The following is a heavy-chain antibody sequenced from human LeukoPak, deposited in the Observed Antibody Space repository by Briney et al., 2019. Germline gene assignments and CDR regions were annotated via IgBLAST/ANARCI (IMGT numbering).Heavy chain of an antibody. V-gene: IGHV3-69-1*01. CDR2: IRPDAST. Sequence: GGSLRLSCAASGFTFSSYAMNWVRQAPGKGLEWVASIRPDASTYYTDFLKGRFTISRDIAQNSLYLQVDSLRVEDTGVYFCARDKPGIAAPDVWGEGTTVIVSS. CDR1: GFTFSSYA. D-gene: IGHD6-13*01. CDR3: ARDKPGIAAPDV. J-gene: IGHJ6*04.